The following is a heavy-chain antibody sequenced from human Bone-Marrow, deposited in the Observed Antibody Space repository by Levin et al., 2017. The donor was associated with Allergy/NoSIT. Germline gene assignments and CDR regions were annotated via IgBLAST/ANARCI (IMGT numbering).Heavy chain of an antibody. CDR2: VGGRADNT. CDR3: AKGKAAITPFDF. V-gene: IGHV3-23*01. J-gene: IGHJ4*02. D-gene: IGHD5-24*01. CDR1: GFSFRSYV. Sequence: GESLKISCAASGFSFRSYVMSWVRQAPGKGLEWVAAVGGRADNTYYADSVKGRFTISRDNSKNTLSLEMSSLRVEDTALYYCAKGKAAITPFDFWGQGTLVTVSS.